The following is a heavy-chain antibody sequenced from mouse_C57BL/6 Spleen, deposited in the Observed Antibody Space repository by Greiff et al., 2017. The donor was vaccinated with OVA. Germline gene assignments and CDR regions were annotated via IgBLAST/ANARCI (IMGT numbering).Heavy chain of an antibody. CDR2: ISSGSSTI. CDR3: AKNDGFYAMDY. Sequence: EVKLVESGGGLVKPGGSLKLSCAASGFTFSDYGMHWVRQDPEKGLEWVAYISSGSSTIYYADTVKGRFTISRDNAKNTLFLQMTSLRSEDTAMYYCAKNDGFYAMDYWGQGTSVTVSS. D-gene: IGHD2-3*01. V-gene: IGHV5-17*01. J-gene: IGHJ4*01. CDR1: GFTFSDYG.